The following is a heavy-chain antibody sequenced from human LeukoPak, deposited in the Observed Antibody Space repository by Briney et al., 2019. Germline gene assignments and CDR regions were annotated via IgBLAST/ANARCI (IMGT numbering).Heavy chain of an antibody. Sequence: GESLKISCKGSGYSFTSYWIGWVRQMPGKGLEWMGIIYPGDSDTRYSPSFQGQVTISADKSISTAYLQWSSLKASDTAMYYCARSLLRGGSYSGVDIWGQGTMVTISS. CDR3: ARSLLRGGSYSGVDI. V-gene: IGHV5-51*01. J-gene: IGHJ3*02. CDR2: IYPGDSDT. D-gene: IGHD1-26*01. CDR1: GYSFTSYW.